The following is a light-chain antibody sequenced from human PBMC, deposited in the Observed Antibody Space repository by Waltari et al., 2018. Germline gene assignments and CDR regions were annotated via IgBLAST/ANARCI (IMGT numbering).Light chain of an antibody. Sequence: EIVLTQSPATLSLSPGEIATLSCRASQSVSSNLAWYQQKPGQAPRLLIYGASIRATGIPDRFSGSGSGTEFTLTISSLEPEDVAVYYCQQNNNWPLTFGGGTKVEIK. CDR1: QSVSSN. J-gene: IGKJ4*01. CDR2: GAS. CDR3: QQNNNWPLT. V-gene: IGKV3D-15*01.